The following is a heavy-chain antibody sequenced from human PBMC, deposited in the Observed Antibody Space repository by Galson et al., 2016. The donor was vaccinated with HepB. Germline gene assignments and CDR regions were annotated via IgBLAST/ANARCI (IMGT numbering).Heavy chain of an antibody. V-gene: IGHV1-69*13. J-gene: IGHJ4*02. CDR2: IIPIFGRA. D-gene: IGHD6-19*01. CDR3: AIPVTGMFYFDY. CDR1: GGTFSTYA. Sequence: SVKVSCKASGGTFSTYAISWVRQAPGQGLEWMGGIIPIFGRANYAQKFQGRVTITADASTTTAYMEVSSLRSEDTAVYYCAIPVTGMFYFDYWGQGTLVTVSS.